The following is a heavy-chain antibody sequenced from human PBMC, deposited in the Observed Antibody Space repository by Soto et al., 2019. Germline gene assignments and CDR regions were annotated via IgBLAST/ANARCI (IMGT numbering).Heavy chain of an antibody. D-gene: IGHD5-18*01. Sequence: SETLSLTCTVSGGSISSYYWTWIRQPPGTGLEWIGEINHSGSTNYNPSLKSRVTISADTSKNQVSLKLTSVTAADTAVYYCARDHPHSYGIYYFDYWGQGTLVTVSS. CDR1: GGSISSYY. CDR3: ARDHPHSYGIYYFDY. J-gene: IGHJ4*02. V-gene: IGHV4-34*01. CDR2: INHSGST.